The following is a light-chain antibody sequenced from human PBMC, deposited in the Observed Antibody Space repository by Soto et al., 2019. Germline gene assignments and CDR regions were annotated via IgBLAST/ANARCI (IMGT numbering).Light chain of an antibody. CDR1: QSVRSSF. V-gene: IGKV3-20*01. J-gene: IGKJ1*01. CDR3: QQYGSSPWT. CDR2: DAS. Sequence: EIVLTQSPGTLSLSPGERATLSCRASQSVRSSFLAWYQQKPGQAPSLLIKDASTRATGIPDRFSGSGSGTDFTLSISTLEPEDFAVYFCQQYGSSPWTFGQGTKVEIK.